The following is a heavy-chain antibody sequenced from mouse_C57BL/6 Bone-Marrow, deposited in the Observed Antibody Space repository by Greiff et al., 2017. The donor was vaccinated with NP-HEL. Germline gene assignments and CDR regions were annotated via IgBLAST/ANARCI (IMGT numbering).Heavy chain of an antibody. CDR2: INPSNGGT. D-gene: IGHD1-1*01. Sequence: QVQLQQPGTELVKPGASVKLSCKASGYTFTSYWMHWVKQRPGQGLEWIGNINPSNGGTNYNEKFKSKATLTVVKSSSTAYMHLSSLTSEYSAVYYCARRGSSFAWFAYWGQGTLVTVSA. V-gene: IGHV1-53*01. CDR3: ARRGSSFAWFAY. CDR1: GYTFTSYW. J-gene: IGHJ3*01.